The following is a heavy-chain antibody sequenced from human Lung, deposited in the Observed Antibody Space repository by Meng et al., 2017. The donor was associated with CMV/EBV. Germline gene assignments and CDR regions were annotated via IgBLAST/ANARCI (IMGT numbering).Heavy chain of an antibody. D-gene: IGHD4-11*01. CDR2: INSDGSST. Sequence: PFSVTGVTFRNYYMHWVRQAPGKGLVWVSRINSDGSSTHYADSVKGRFSISRDNAKNTLHLQVNSLRAEDTAVYYCASSEYSNRFDFWGQGTLVTVSS. CDR1: GVTFRNYY. V-gene: IGHV3-74*01. J-gene: IGHJ4*02. CDR3: ASSEYSNRFDF.